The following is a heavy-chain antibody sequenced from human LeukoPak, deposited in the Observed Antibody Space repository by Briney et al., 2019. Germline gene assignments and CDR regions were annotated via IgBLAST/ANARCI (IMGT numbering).Heavy chain of an antibody. D-gene: IGHD6-19*01. J-gene: IGHJ4*02. Sequence: GGSLRLSCAASGFTFSTYEMNWVRQAPGKGLEWVSYISSSSSTIYYADSVKGRFTISRDSAKNSLYLQMNGLGTEDTAVYYCARRGDISGWGYWGPGTLVTVSS. CDR2: ISSSSSTI. CDR3: ARRGDISGWGY. CDR1: GFTFSTYE. V-gene: IGHV3-48*03.